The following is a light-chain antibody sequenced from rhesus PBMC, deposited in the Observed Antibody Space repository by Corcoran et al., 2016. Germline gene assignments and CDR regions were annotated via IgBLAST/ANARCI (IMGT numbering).Light chain of an antibody. CDR3: QQYTSSPPT. CDR1: QSISGW. CDR2: NAS. V-gene: IGKV1-22*01. Sequence: DIRMTQSPSSLSASVGDTVTITCRASQSISGWLAWYQQKPGKAPKLLIYNASTLQSGVPSRFSGSGSGTDFTLTISSLQSEDFGAYYCQQYTSSPPTFGQGTKVEIK. J-gene: IGKJ1*01.